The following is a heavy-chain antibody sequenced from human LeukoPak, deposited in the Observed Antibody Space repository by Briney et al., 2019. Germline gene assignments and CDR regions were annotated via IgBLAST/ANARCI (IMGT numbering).Heavy chain of an antibody. V-gene: IGHV3-53*01. J-gene: IGHJ4*02. CDR1: GFXVSSRY. Sequence: GGSLRLSCAASGFXVSSRYISWVRQAPGKGLEYVSVIYSGGSTNYADSVKGRFTISRDISKNTLSLQMNSLTAEDTAVYYCAKGGDYYGAGFFRWGQGTLVTVSS. D-gene: IGHD3-10*01. CDR2: IYSGGST. CDR3: AKGGDYYGAGFFR.